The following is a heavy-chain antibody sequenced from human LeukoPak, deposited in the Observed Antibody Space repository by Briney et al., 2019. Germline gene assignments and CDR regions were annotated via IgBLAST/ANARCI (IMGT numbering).Heavy chain of an antibody. J-gene: IGHJ4*02. V-gene: IGHV3-7*01. Sequence: PGGSLTPSCAASGFDFSTSWMGWVRQAPGKGLEWVINISPDGNERYSVDSVEGRFTISRDNAENSLYLQMKGLEVEDTAMYYCTRDGSGWSVYWGQGALVTVSS. CDR3: TRDGSGWSVY. CDR2: ISPDGNER. D-gene: IGHD6-19*01. CDR1: GFDFSTSW.